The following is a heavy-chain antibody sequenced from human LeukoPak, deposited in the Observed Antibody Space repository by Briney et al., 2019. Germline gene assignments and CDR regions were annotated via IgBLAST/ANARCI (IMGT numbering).Heavy chain of an antibody. V-gene: IGHV3-33*01. CDR2: LSYDGSNK. Sequence: GGSLRLSCAASGFTFSGYGIHWVRQAPGKGLEWVAFLSYDGSNKFYADSMKGRFTISRDNSENTLHLQMNSLKDEDTAVYYCARGLYKNGWYYFDYWGQGTLVTVSS. J-gene: IGHJ4*02. CDR3: ARGLYKNGWYYFDY. CDR1: GFTFSGYG. D-gene: IGHD6-19*01.